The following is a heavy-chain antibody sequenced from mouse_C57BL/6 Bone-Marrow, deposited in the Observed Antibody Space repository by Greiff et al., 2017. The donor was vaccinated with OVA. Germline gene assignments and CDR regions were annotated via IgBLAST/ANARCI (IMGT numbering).Heavy chain of an antibody. V-gene: IGHV5-12*01. J-gene: IGHJ4*01. CDR1: GFTFSDYY. D-gene: IGHD2-4*01. CDR3: ARHYYDYRKYAMDY. Sequence: EVMLVESGGGLVQPGGSLKLSCAASGFTFSDYYMYWVRQTPEKRLEWVAYISNGGGSTYYPDTVKGRFTISRDNAKNTLYLQMSRLKSEDTAMYYCARHYYDYRKYAMDYWGQGTSVTVSS. CDR2: ISNGGGST.